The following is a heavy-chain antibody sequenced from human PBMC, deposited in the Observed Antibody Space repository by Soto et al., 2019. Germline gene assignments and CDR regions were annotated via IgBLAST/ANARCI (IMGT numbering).Heavy chain of an antibody. CDR2: ISYDGSNK. Sequence: QVQLVESGGGVVQPGRSLRLSCAASGFTFSSYGMHWVRQAPGKGLEWVAVISYDGSNKYYADSVKGRFTISRDNSKNTLYLQMNSLRAEDTAVYYCTKDGGGEVLVNWFDPWGQGTLVTVSS. CDR1: GFTFSSYG. V-gene: IGHV3-30*18. J-gene: IGHJ5*02. D-gene: IGHD3-10*01. CDR3: TKDGGGEVLVNWFDP.